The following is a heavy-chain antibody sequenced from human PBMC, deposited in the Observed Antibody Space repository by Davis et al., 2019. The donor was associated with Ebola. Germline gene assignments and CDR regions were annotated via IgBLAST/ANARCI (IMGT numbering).Heavy chain of an antibody. J-gene: IGHJ6*02. Sequence: GGSLRLSCAASGFTFSSYAMSWVRQAPGKGLEWVSAISGSGGSTYYADSVKGRFTISRDNAKNSLYLQMNSLRAEDTGVYYCARDVGVVPAAMTLDVWGPGTTVTVSS. CDR2: ISGSGGST. D-gene: IGHD2-2*01. V-gene: IGHV3-23*01. CDR1: GFTFSSYA. CDR3: ARDVGVVPAAMTLDV.